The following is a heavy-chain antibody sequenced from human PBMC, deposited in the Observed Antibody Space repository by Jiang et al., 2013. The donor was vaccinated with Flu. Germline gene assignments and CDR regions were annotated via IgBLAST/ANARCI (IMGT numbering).Heavy chain of an antibody. J-gene: IGHJ6*03. CDR2: INSDGSST. CDR1: GFTFSSYW. CDR3: ARQVAGTIYYYYYMDV. Sequence: VQLVESGGGLVQPGGSLRLSCAASGFTFSSYWMHWVRQAPGKGLVWVSRINSDGSSTSYADSVKGRFTISRDNAKNTLYLQMNSLRAEDTAVYYCARQVAGTIYYYYYMDVWGKGTTVTVSS. V-gene: IGHV3-74*01. D-gene: IGHD6-19*01.